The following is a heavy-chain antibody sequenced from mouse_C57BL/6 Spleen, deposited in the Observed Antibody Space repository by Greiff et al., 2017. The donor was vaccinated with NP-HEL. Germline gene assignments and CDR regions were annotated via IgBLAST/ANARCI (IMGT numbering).Heavy chain of an antibody. CDR1: GYTFTDYN. D-gene: IGHD2-4*01. Sequence: EVQVVESGPELVKPGASVKIPCKASGYTFTDYNMDWVKQSHGKSLEWIGDINPNNGGTIYNQKFKGKATLTVDKSSSTAYMELRSLTSEDTAVYYCARGGYDYDSYAMDYWGQGTSVTVSS. V-gene: IGHV1-18*01. CDR3: ARGGYDYDSYAMDY. CDR2: INPNNGGT. J-gene: IGHJ4*01.